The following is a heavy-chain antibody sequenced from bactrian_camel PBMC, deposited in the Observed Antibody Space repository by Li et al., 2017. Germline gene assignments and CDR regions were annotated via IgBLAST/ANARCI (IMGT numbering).Heavy chain of an antibody. J-gene: IGHJ4*01. V-gene: IGHV3S26*01. CDR1: GSIYGGAC. CDR2: IDSDGAA. D-gene: IGHD3*01. CDR3: AMASGGWFGFWDY. Sequence: HVQLVESGGGSVQAGGSLRLSCGASGSIYGGACVGWLRQAPGKEREGVAAIDSDGAASYADSVKGRLTMSCDNAKNTVYLQMNSLKSEDTALYYCAMASGGWFGFWDYWGQGTQVTVS.